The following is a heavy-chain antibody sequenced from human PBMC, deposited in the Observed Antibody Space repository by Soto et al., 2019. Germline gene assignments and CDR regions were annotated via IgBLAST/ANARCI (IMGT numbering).Heavy chain of an antibody. Sequence: PGGSLRLSCAASGFTFGSYSMSWVRQAPGKGLEWVSSISSSSDYIYYADSVKGRFTISRDNAKNSLFLQMNTLRAEDTALYYCARVVEVRGAITFYYYYYDMDVWGQGTTVTVSS. J-gene: IGHJ6*02. CDR1: GFTFGSYS. CDR3: ARVVEVRGAITFYYYYYDMDV. CDR2: ISSSSDYI. V-gene: IGHV3-21*01. D-gene: IGHD3-10*01.